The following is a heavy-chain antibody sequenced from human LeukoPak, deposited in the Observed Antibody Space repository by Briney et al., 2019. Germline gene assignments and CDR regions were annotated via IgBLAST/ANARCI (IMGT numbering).Heavy chain of an antibody. CDR3: ATDTPHYYDSSGYYYYYGMDV. V-gene: IGHV4-34*01. D-gene: IGHD3-22*01. CDR1: GGSFSGYY. CDR2: INHSGST. J-gene: IGHJ6*02. Sequence: NPSETLSLTCAVYGGSFSGYYWSWIRQPPGKGLEWIGEINHSGSTNYNPSLKSRVTISVDTSKNQFSLKLSSVTAADTAVYYCATDTPHYYDSSGYYYYYGMDVWGQGTTVTVSS.